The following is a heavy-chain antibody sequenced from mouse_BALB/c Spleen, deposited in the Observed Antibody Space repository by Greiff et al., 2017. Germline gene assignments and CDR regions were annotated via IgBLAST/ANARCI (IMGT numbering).Heavy chain of an antibody. Sequence: VQLQQPGAELVRPGASVKLSCKASGYTFTSYWINWVKQRPGQGLEWIGNIYPSDSYTNYNQKFKDKATLTVDKSSSTAYMQLSSPTSEDSAVYYCTRAGGLRRGDWYFDVWGAGTTVTVSS. V-gene: IGHV1-69*02. CDR2: IYPSDSYT. D-gene: IGHD2-2*01. J-gene: IGHJ1*01. CDR1: GYTFTSYW. CDR3: TRAGGLRRGDWYFDV.